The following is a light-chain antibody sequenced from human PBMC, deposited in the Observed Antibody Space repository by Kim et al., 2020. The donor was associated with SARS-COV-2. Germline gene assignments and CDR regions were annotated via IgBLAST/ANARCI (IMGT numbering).Light chain of an antibody. CDR3: QVWDSSSDHPHVV. J-gene: IGLJ2*01. CDR1: NIGSKS. CDR2: DDS. V-gene: IGLV3-21*03. Sequence: GKTARITCGGKNIGSKSVHWYQQKPGQGPVLVVYDDSDRPSGIPERFSGSNSGNTATLTISRVEGGDEADYYCQVWDSSSDHPHVVFGGGTQLTVL.